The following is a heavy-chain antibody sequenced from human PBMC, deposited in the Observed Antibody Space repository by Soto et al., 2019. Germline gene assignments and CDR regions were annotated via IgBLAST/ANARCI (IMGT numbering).Heavy chain of an antibody. CDR2: INHSGST. D-gene: IGHD1-7*01. J-gene: IGHJ5*02. V-gene: IGHV4-34*01. Sequence: PSETLSLTCAVYGGSFSGYYWSWIRQPPGKGLEWIGEINHSGSTNYNPSLKSRVTISVDTSKNQFSLKLSSVTAADTAVYYCARVGRNCIQYNWFDPWGQGTLVTVSS. CDR3: ARVGRNCIQYNWFDP. CDR1: GGSFSGYY.